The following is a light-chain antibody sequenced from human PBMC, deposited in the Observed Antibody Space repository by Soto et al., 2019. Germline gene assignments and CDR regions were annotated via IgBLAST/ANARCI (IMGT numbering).Light chain of an antibody. CDR2: GAS. J-gene: IGKJ5*01. Sequence: EIVLTQSPGTLSLSPGERATFSCRASQSVSSNLAWYQQKPGQAPRLLIYGASTRAAGIPARFSGSGSGTDFTLTISRLEPEDFAVYYCQQYGSSPRITFGQGTRLEIK. V-gene: IGKV3-20*01. CDR1: QSVSSN. CDR3: QQYGSSPRIT.